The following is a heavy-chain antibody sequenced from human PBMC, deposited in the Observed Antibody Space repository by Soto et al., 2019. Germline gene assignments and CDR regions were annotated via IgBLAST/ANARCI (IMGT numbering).Heavy chain of an antibody. CDR3: ARQMTTLTTFDY. J-gene: IGHJ4*02. D-gene: IGHD4-17*01. V-gene: IGHV4-59*01. CDR2: IYYSGST. Sequence: SETLSLTCAVSGGSISIYYWSWIRQPPGKGLEWIGYIYYSGSTNYNPSLKSRVTISVDTSKNQFSLKVSSVTAADTAVYYCARQMTTLTTFDYWGQGTLVTVSS. CDR1: GGSISIYY.